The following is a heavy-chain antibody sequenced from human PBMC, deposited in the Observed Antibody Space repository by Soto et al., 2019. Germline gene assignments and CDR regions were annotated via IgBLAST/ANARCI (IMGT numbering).Heavy chain of an antibody. V-gene: IGHV1-8*01. CDR1: GYTFTSYD. CDR3: ARGGLGRYYGSGSYYRTQSLSY. Sequence: ASVKVSCKASGYTFTSYDINWVRQATGQGLEWMGWMNPNSGNTGYTQKFQGRVTMTRNTSISTAYMELSSLRSEETAVYYCARGGLGRYYGSGSYYRTQSLSYWGQGTLVTVSS. J-gene: IGHJ4*02. CDR2: MNPNSGNT. D-gene: IGHD3-10*01.